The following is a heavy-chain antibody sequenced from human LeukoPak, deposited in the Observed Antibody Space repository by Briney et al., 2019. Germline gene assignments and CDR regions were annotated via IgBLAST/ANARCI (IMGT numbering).Heavy chain of an antibody. V-gene: IGHV4-39*07. CDR1: GGSISSSSYY. Sequence: SEILSLTCTVSGGSISSSSYYWGWIRQPPGKGLEWIGSIYYSGSTYYDPSLKSRVTISVDTSKNQFSLKLTSITAADTAVYYCARVRGGTYNHYFDYWGQGTLVTVSS. J-gene: IGHJ4*02. CDR3: ARVRGGTYNHYFDY. D-gene: IGHD5-24*01. CDR2: IYYSGST.